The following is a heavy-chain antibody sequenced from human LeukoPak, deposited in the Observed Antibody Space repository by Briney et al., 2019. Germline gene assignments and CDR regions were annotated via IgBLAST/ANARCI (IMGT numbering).Heavy chain of an antibody. J-gene: IGHJ4*02. CDR3: ATASSGWFDY. D-gene: IGHD6-19*01. V-gene: IGHV4-59*08. Sequence: SETLSLTCTVSGGSISSYYWSWIRQPPGKGLEWIGYIYYSGSTNYNPSLKSRVTISVDTSKNQFSLKLSSVIAADTAVYYCATASSGWFDYWGQGTLVTVSS. CDR2: IYYSGST. CDR1: GGSISSYY.